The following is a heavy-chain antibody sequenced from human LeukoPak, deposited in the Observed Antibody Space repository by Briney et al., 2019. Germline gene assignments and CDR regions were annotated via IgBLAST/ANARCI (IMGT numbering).Heavy chain of an antibody. CDR2: IYNRGST. Sequence: SETLSLTCTVSGGSISSYYWSWIRPPPGKGLEWIGYIYNRGSTNYNPSLKSRVTISVDTSKNQFSLKLRSVTAADTAVYYCARDRPGIAVAGDAFDIWGQGTMVTVSS. D-gene: IGHD6-19*01. J-gene: IGHJ3*02. CDR1: GGSISSYY. CDR3: ARDRPGIAVAGDAFDI. V-gene: IGHV4-59*01.